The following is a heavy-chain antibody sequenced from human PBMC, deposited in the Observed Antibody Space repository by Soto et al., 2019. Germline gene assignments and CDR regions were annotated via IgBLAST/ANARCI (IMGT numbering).Heavy chain of an antibody. D-gene: IGHD3-16*01. V-gene: IGHV3-23*01. CDR1: GFTFSNYA. CDR2: ISGSGGRS. Sequence: EVQLLDSGGGLVQPGGSRRLSCAASGFTFSNYAMTWVRQGPGKGLEWVSGISGSGGRSYYADSVKGRLTISRDNSKSTLYLQMYSLRAEDTAVYYCAKAYFVWSSEQPYYFDYWGQGTLVTVSS. J-gene: IGHJ4*02. CDR3: AKAYFVWSSEQPYYFDY.